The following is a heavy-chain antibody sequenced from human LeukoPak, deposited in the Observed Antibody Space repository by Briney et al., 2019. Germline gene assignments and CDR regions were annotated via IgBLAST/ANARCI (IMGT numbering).Heavy chain of an antibody. D-gene: IGHD6-6*01. CDR1: GGSISSYY. V-gene: IGHV4-59*01. J-gene: IGHJ3*02. Sequence: SETLSLTCTVSGGSISSYYWSWIRQPPGKGLEWTGYIYYSGSTNYNPSLKSRVTISVDTSKNQFSLKLSSVTAADTAVYYCAREEGSAFGIWGQGTMVTVSS. CDR2: IYYSGST. CDR3: AREEGSAFGI.